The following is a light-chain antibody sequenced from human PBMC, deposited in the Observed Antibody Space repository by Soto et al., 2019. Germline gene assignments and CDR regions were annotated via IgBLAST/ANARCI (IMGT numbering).Light chain of an antibody. J-gene: IGLJ1*01. CDR2: DVS. V-gene: IGLV2-14*01. CDR3: AAWDDSLRGYV. CDR1: SSDVGGYNY. Sequence: QSALTQPASVSGSPGQSITISCTGTSSDVGGYNYVSWYQQHPGKAPKLMIYDVSNRPSGVSNRFSGSKSGTSASLAISGLRSEDEADYYCAAWDDSLRGYVFGTGTKLTVL.